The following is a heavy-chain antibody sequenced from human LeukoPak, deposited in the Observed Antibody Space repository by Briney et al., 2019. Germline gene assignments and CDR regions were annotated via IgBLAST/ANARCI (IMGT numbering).Heavy chain of an antibody. J-gene: IGHJ5*02. CDR1: GGSISSYY. CDR2: IYYSGST. D-gene: IGHD3-3*01. V-gene: IGHV4-59*01. CDR3: AREGYDFWSGHTNNWFDP. Sequence: PSETLSLTCTVSGGSISSYYWSWIRQPPGKGLEWIGYIYYSGSTNYNPSFKSRVTISVDTSKNQFSLKLSSVTAADTAVYYCAREGYDFWSGHTNNWFDPWGQGTLVTVSS.